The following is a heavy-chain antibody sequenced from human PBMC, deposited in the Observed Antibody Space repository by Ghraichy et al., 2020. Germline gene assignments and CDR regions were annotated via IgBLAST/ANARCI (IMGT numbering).Heavy chain of an antibody. CDR1: GGSISSGGYY. V-gene: IGHV4-31*03. J-gene: IGHJ4*02. D-gene: IGHD4-17*01. CDR3: ASTTVTTNPSEQFFDY. Sequence: TLSLTCTVSGGSISSGGYYWSWIRQHPGKGLEWIGYIYYSGSTYYNPSLKSRVTISVDTSKNQFSLKLSSVTAADTAVYYCASTTVTTNPSEQFFDYWGQGTLVTVSS. CDR2: IYYSGST.